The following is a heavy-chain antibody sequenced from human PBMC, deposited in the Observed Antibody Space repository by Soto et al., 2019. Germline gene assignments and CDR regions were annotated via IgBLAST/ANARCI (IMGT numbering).Heavy chain of an antibody. CDR3: ARRPLYYDFYSGMDV. J-gene: IGHJ6*02. Sequence: PGGSLRLSCAASGFTFSDYYMSWIRQAPGKGLEWVSYISSSGSTIYYADSVKGRFTISRDNAKNSLYLQMNSLRAEDTAVYYCARRPLYYDFYSGMDVWGQGTTVTVSS. CDR1: GFTFSDYY. CDR2: ISSSGSTI. V-gene: IGHV3-11*01.